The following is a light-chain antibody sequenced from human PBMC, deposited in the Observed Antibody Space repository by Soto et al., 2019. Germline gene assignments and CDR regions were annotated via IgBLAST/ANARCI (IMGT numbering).Light chain of an antibody. CDR2: KAS. V-gene: IGKV1-5*03. Sequence: DIQMTQSPSTRSASVGDRVTITCLASQSISSWLAWYQQKPGKAPKLLIYKASSLESGVPSRFSGSGSGTEFTLTISSLQPDDFETYYCQQYNSYPLTFGGGTKVDIK. CDR1: QSISSW. CDR3: QQYNSYPLT. J-gene: IGKJ4*01.